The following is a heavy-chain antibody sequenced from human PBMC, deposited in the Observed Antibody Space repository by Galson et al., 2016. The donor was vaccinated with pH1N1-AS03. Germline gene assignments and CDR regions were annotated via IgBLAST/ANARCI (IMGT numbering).Heavy chain of an antibody. CDR1: GFTFSSHS. D-gene: IGHD2/OR15-2a*01. Sequence: SLRLSCAASGFTFSSHSMNWVRQAPGKGLEWVSAISFSSTYIYYADSVQGRFTISRDDAKNSLHLQMSSLRVEDTALYYCADPFGLPWGQGTLITVSS. CDR2: ISFSSTYI. CDR3: ADPFGLP. V-gene: IGHV3-21*01. J-gene: IGHJ4*02.